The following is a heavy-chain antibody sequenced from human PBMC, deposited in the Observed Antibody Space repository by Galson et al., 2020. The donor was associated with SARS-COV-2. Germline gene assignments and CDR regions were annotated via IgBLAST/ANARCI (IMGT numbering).Heavy chain of an antibody. CDR2: ISGSGGST. J-gene: IGHJ6*03. V-gene: IGHV3-23*01. CDR1: GFTLSNYA. D-gene: IGHD6-25*01. CDR3: AKASATGIYYYKYYMDV. Sequence: GESLKISCVASGFTLSNYAMGWVRQAPGRGLEWVSAISGSGGSTHHADSVKGRFTISRDNSKNTLYLQMNSLRAEDTAVYYCAKASATGIYYYKYYMDVWGKGTTVTVSS.